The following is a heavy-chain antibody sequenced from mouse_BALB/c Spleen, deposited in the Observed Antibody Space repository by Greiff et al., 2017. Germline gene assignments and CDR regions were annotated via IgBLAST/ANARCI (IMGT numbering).Heavy chain of an antibody. CDR1: GFTFNTYA. D-gene: IGHD3-1*01. V-gene: IGHV10-1*02. J-gene: IGHJ3*01. Sequence: EVQLQQSGGGLVQPKGSLKLSCAASGFTFNTYAMNWVRQAPGKGLEWVARIRSKSNNYATYYADSVKDRFTISRDDSQSMLYLQMNNLKTEDTAMYYWVRDSSGRGFAYWGQGTLVTVSA. CDR3: VRDSSGRGFAY. CDR2: IRSKSNNYAT.